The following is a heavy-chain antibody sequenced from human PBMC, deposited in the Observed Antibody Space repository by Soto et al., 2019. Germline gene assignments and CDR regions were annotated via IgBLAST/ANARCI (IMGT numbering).Heavy chain of an antibody. CDR2: VYYSGNT. CDR3: AKLPWADYGGIFDP. D-gene: IGHD4-17*01. V-gene: IGHV4-59*01. J-gene: IGHJ5*02. CDR1: RGFPSDYV. Sequence: ASGTHCLHWTVARGFPSDYVGPRNPQPPGKGLEWIGYVYYSGNTNYNPSLKSRVTISVDTSKNQFSLKLGSVTAADTAVYYCAKLPWADYGGIFDPRGQGTLVTVSS.